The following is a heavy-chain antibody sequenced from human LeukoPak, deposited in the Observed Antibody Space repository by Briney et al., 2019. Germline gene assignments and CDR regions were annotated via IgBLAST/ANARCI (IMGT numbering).Heavy chain of an antibody. D-gene: IGHD3-3*01. J-gene: IGHJ6*02. V-gene: IGHV3-49*04. Sequence: PGWSLRLSCTASGFTFGDYAMSWVRQAPGKGLEWVGFIRSKAYGGTTEYAASVKGRFTISRDDSKSIAYLQMNSLKTEDTAVYYCTRVRFLEWLLHYYGMDVWGQGTTVTVSS. CDR2: IRSKAYGGTT. CDR1: GFTFGDYA. CDR3: TRVRFLEWLLHYYGMDV.